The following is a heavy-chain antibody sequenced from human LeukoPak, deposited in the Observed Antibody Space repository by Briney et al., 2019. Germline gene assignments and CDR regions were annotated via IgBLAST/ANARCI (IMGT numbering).Heavy chain of an antibody. CDR1: GGSFSGYY. V-gene: IGHV4-34*01. Sequence: PSETLSLTCAVYGGSFSGYYWSWIRQPPGKGLEWIGEISHSGSTNYNPSLKSRVTISVDTSKNQFSLKLSSVTAADTAVYYCARGPDIVVVPAAISCAFDIWGQGTMVTVSS. CDR2: ISHSGST. D-gene: IGHD2-2*01. CDR3: ARGPDIVVVPAAISCAFDI. J-gene: IGHJ3*02.